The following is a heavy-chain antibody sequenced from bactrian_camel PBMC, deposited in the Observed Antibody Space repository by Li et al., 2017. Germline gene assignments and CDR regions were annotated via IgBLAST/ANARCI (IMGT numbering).Heavy chain of an antibody. CDR1: GFTFSTYY. CDR3: AADFKFSPDDCGLLLRPLY. V-gene: IGHV3-2*01. Sequence: QVQLVESGGGLVQPGGSLRLSCAASGFTFSTYYMSWVRQAPGKGLEWVSSIYTGGGSTYYADSVKGRFTISKDNAKNTLYLQMNNLQLEDTAVYYCAADFKFSPDDCGLLLRPLYWGQGTQVTVS. J-gene: IGHJ4*01. D-gene: IGHD3*01. CDR2: IYTGGGST.